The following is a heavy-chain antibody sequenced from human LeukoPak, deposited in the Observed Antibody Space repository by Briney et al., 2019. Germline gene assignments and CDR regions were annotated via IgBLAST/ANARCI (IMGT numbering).Heavy chain of an antibody. CDR2: INHSGST. D-gene: IGHD2-2*02. Sequence: SETLSLTCAVYGGSFSGYYWSWIRQPPGKGLEWIGEINHSGSTNYNPSLKSRVTISVDTSKNQFSLKLSSVTAADTAVYYCAREGYCSSTSCHIDLRGQGNLGTVS. J-gene: IGHJ4*02. V-gene: IGHV4-34*01. CDR3: AREGYCSSTSCHIDL. CDR1: GGSFSGYY.